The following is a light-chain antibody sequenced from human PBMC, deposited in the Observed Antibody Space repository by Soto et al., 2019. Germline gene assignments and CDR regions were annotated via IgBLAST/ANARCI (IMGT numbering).Light chain of an antibody. CDR1: QSVSSN. CDR2: GAS. V-gene: IGKV3D-15*02. CDR3: QQYNDSPT. Sequence: EIVMTQSPATLSLSPGERATLSCRASQSVSSNLAWYEQKPGQAPRLLIYGASTRAAGIPARFSGSGSGTDVTLTISSLQSEDFALYYCQQYNDSPTFGLGTKVEIK. J-gene: IGKJ1*01.